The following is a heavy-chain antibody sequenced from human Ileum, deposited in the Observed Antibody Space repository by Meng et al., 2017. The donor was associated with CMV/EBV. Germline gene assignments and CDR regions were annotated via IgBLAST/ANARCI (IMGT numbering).Heavy chain of an antibody. CDR3: ASESVRIGDNFSY. V-gene: IGHV3-66*03. J-gene: IGHJ4*02. CDR2: IYSSGST. D-gene: IGHD3-10*01. Sequence: SCAPSGLTVDANHMSWVRQAPGKGLEYVSLIYSSGSTYYTGSVKGRFTVSRDNSKNRLYLHMNSLKIDDTAVYYCASESVRIGDNFSYWGQGTLVTVSS. CDR1: GLTVDANH.